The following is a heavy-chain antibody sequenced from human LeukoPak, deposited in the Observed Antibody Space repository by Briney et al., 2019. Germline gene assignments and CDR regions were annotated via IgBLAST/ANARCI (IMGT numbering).Heavy chain of an antibody. J-gene: IGHJ4*02. Sequence: ASVKVSCKASGYTFTSYYMHWVRQAPGQGLEWMGIINPSGGSTSYAQKFQGRVTMTEDTSTDTAYMELSSLRSEDTAVYYCATGSGYHFDYWGQGTLVTVSS. CDR1: GYTFTSYY. D-gene: IGHD3-3*01. CDR2: INPSGGST. V-gene: IGHV1-46*01. CDR3: ATGSGYHFDY.